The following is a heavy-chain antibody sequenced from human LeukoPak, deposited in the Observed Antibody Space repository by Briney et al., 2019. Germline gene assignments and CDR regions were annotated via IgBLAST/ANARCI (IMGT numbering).Heavy chain of an antibody. CDR2: LYSGGST. CDR3: ARENIRWPLAFDI. V-gene: IGHV3-53*01. CDR1: GFTVSSNY. J-gene: IGHJ3*02. Sequence: GGSLRLSCAASGFTVSSNYMSWVRQAPGKGLEWVSVLYSGGSTYYADSVKGRFTISRDNSKNTLYLQMNSLRAEDTAVYCARENIRWPLAFDIWGQGTMVTVSS. D-gene: IGHD5-24*01.